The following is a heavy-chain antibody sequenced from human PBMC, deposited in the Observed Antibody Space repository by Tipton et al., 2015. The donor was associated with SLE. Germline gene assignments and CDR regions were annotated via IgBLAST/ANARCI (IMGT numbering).Heavy chain of an antibody. CDR1: GGSVSRSSKY. J-gene: IGHJ6*03. CDR2: IYYTGTTT. CDR3: ARGLDYYYYYMDV. V-gene: IGHV4-39*07. D-gene: IGHD3-9*01. Sequence: TLSLTCTVSGGSVSRSSKYWAWIRQPPWKGLEWIGSIYYTGTTTYYNSFLKSRVTMSVDTSRNQVSLRLTSVTAADTAVYYCARGLDYYYYYMDVWGKGTTVTVSS.